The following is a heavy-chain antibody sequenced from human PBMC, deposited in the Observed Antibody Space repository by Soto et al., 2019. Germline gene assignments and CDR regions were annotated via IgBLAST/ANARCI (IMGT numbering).Heavy chain of an antibody. CDR1: GFTVSSNY. CDR2: IYSGGST. D-gene: IGHD6-25*01. J-gene: IGHJ4*02. Sequence: PGGSRRLSCSASGFTVSSNYMSWVRQAPGKGLEWVSVIYSGGSTYYADSVKGRFTISRDNSKNTLYLQMNSLRAEDTAVYYCASLAAWDYWGQGTLVTVSS. V-gene: IGHV3-53*01. CDR3: ASLAAWDY.